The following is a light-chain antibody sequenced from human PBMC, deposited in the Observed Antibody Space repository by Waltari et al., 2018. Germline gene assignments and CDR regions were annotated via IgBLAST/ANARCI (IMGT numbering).Light chain of an antibody. CDR1: QSLLYSSNNKNY. V-gene: IGKV4-1*01. Sequence: DIVMTQSPDSLTVSLGVRATINCKSTQSLLYSSNNKNYLAWYQQRPGQPPKLLIYWASTRESGVPDRFSGSGSATDFTLTISSLQAEDVALYYCQQYYTTPLTFGGGTKVEIK. CDR3: QQYYTTPLT. J-gene: IGKJ4*01. CDR2: WAS.